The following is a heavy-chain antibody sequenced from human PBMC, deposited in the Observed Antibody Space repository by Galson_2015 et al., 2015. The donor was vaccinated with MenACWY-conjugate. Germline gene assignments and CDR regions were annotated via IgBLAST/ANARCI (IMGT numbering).Heavy chain of an antibody. J-gene: IGHJ6*02. CDR3: AGGHYGMDV. CDR2: IKEDGSEK. V-gene: IGHV3-7*03. Sequence: SLRLSCAVSGFTFRNYWMSWVRQAPGKGLEWVANIKEDGSEKNYVDSVKGRFTVSRDNARNSLWLQMSSLRAEDTAVYYCAGGHYGMDVWGQGTTVTASS. CDR1: GFTFRNYW.